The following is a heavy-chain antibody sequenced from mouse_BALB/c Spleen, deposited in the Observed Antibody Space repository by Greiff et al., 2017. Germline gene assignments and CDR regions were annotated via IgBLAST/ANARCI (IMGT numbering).Heavy chain of an antibody. CDR3: ARKESSYWYFDV. V-gene: IGHV5-4*02. D-gene: IGHD1-1*01. CDR2: ISDGGSYT. CDR1: GFTFSDYY. Sequence: EVKLMEPGGGLVKPGGSLKLPCAASGFTFSDYYMYWVRQTPEKRLEWVATISDGGSYTYYPDSVKGRFTISRDNAKNNLYLQMSSLKSEDTTMYYCARKESSYWYFDVWGAGTTVTVSS. J-gene: IGHJ1*01.